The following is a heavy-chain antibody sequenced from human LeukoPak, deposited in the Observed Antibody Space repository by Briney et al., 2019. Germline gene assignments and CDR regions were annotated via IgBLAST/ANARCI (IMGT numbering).Heavy chain of an antibody. CDR1: GGSISGYY. Sequence: SETLSLTCTVSGGSISGYYWGWIRQPPGKGLEWIGYIYYSGGTNYNPSLESRVTISIDTSKNQFSLKLNSVTPEDTAVYYCASDIPHYYGSGSYTGPPDYWGQGTLVTVSS. V-gene: IGHV4-59*12. J-gene: IGHJ4*02. CDR3: ASDIPHYYGSGSYTGPPDY. CDR2: IYYSGGT. D-gene: IGHD3-10*01.